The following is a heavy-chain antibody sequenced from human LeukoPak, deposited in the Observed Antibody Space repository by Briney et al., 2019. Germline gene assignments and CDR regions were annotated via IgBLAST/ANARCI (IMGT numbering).Heavy chain of an antibody. Sequence: SETLSLTCTVSGGSISSYYWSWIRQPPGKGLEWIGYIYYSGSTNYNPSLKSRVTISVDTSKNQFSLKLSSVTAADTAVYYCARGRYGDYLVDYWGQGTLVTVSS. D-gene: IGHD4-17*01. CDR3: ARGRYGDYLVDY. CDR1: GGSISSYY. V-gene: IGHV4-59*01. CDR2: IYYSGST. J-gene: IGHJ4*02.